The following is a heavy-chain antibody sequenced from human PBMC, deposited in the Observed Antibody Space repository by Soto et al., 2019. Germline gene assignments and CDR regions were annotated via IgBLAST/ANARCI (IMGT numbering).Heavy chain of an antibody. Sequence: QVQLVESGGGVVQPGRSPRLSCAASGFTFSSYDMHWVRQAPGKGLEWVAAISHDGSSEYYADSVKGRLTISRDNSKNTLYLQMNSLRAEDTALYNCAKPGGDHRYFQHWGQGTLVTVSS. J-gene: IGHJ1*01. CDR1: GFTFSSYD. V-gene: IGHV3-30*18. CDR2: ISHDGSSE. CDR3: AKPGGDHRYFQH. D-gene: IGHD4-17*01.